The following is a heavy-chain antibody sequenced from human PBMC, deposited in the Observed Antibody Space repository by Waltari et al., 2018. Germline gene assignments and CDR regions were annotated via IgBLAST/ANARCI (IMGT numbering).Heavy chain of an antibody. V-gene: IGHV1-69*01. Sequence: QVQLVQSGAEVKKPGASVKVSCKASGYTFTSYYMHWVRQDPGQGLEWMGGIIPLFGTANYAQKFQGRVTITADESTSRAYMELSSLRSEDTAVYYCARLDIAAAGGNDYWGQGTLVTVSS. D-gene: IGHD6-13*01. J-gene: IGHJ4*02. CDR2: IIPLFGTA. CDR3: ARLDIAAAGGNDY. CDR1: GYTFTSYY.